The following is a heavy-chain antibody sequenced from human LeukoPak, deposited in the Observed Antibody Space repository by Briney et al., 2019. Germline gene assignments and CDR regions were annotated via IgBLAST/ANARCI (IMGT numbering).Heavy chain of an antibody. CDR3: ARTIGSSTTDAFDI. V-gene: IGHV3-23*01. CDR1: GFSFSTHA. CDR2: ISGSVGST. Sequence: GGSLRLSCAASGFSFSTHAMTWVRQAPGKGLEWVSGISGSVGSTYYADSVKGRFIISRDNSKNSLYLQMNSLRAEDTAVYYCARTIGSSTTDAFDIWGQGTMVTVSS. J-gene: IGHJ3*02. D-gene: IGHD1-26*01.